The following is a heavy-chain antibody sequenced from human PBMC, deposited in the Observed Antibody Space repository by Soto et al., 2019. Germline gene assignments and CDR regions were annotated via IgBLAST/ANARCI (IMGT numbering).Heavy chain of an antibody. CDR1: GFTFSSYA. V-gene: IGHV3-30-3*01. Sequence: QVQLVESGGGVVQPGRSLRLSCAASGFTFSSYAMHWVRQAPGKGLEWVAVISYDGSNKYYADSVKGRFTISRDNSKNTLYLKMNSLRAEDTAVYYCARGSWRYWGQGTLVTVSS. CDR3: ARGSWRY. D-gene: IGHD3-10*01. CDR2: ISYDGSNK. J-gene: IGHJ4*02.